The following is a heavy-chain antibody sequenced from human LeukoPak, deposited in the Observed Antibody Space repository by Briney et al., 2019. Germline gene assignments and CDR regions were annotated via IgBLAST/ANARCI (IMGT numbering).Heavy chain of an antibody. Sequence: SETLSLTCTVSGGSISSSSYYWGWIRQPPGKGLEWIGSIYYSGSTYYNPSLKSRVTISVDTSKNQFSLKLSSVTAADTAVYYCARQQRRGGSGELDYWGQGALVTVSS. CDR2: IYYSGST. D-gene: IGHD3-10*01. J-gene: IGHJ4*02. CDR1: GGSISSSSYY. CDR3: ARQQRRGGSGELDY. V-gene: IGHV4-39*01.